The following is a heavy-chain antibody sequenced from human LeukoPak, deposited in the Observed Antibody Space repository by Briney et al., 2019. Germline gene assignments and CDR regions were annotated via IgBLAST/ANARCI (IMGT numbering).Heavy chain of an antibody. D-gene: IGHD4-17*01. V-gene: IGHV3-30-3*01. CDR1: GLTLSTFV. Sequence: GGSLRLSCEAPGLTLSTFVMNWVRQAPAKGLGWVAVISYDGSNKYYADSVKGRFTISRDDSKNTLYLQMNSLKTEDTAVYYCTTGDDYVYHDYWGQGTLVTVSS. J-gene: IGHJ4*02. CDR3: TTGDDYVYHDY. CDR2: ISYDGSNK.